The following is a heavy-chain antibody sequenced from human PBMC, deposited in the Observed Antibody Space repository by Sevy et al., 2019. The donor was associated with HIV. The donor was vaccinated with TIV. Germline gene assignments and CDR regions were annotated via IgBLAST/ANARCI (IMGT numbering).Heavy chain of an antibody. CDR1: GFTFNRYA. CDR3: AKGGYYDIWSGPDY. CDR2: IQYDGTNK. Sequence: GGSLRLSCAASGFTFNRYAMHWVRQAPGKGLEWVAFIQYDGTNKYYVDSVKGRFTISRDNSKNTLYLQMNSLRPEDTAVYYCAKGGYYDIWSGPDYWGQGTLVTVSS. V-gene: IGHV3-30*02. D-gene: IGHD3-3*01. J-gene: IGHJ4*02.